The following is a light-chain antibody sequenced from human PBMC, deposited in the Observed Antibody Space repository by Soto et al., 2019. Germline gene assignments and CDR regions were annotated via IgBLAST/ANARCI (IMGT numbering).Light chain of an antibody. CDR1: QNVNTN. J-gene: IGKJ1*01. Sequence: EIVLTQSPATLSVSPGESATLSCRASQNVNTNLDWYQQRPGQAPRLLIFRPSTRAPGTPDRFSGSVSGTEFTLTISVLQSEDFAVDYCQQCNNWPTDTWTFGQGTKVEI. CDR3: QQCNNWPTDTWT. V-gene: IGKV3-15*01. CDR2: RPS.